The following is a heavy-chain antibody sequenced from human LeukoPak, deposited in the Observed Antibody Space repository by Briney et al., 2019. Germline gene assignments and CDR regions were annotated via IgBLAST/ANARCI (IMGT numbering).Heavy chain of an antibody. V-gene: IGHV3-21*01. CDR3: ARERHFDH. J-gene: IGHJ4*02. CDR2: ITSGSSYI. CDR1: GFTFSSYN. Sequence: GGSLRLSCAASGFTFSSYNMNWVRQAPGKGLEWVSSITSGSSYIYYADSVKGRFTISRDDAKNSLYLQMNSLRAEDTAVYYCARERHFDHWGQGTLVTVSS.